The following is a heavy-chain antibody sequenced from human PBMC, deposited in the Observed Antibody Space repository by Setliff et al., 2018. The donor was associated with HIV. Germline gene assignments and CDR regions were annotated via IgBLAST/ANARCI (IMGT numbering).Heavy chain of an antibody. D-gene: IGHD4-4*01. CDR2: FDPDDGET. Sequence: ASVKVSCKASGYTFTNSDINWVRQATGQGLEWMGGFDPDDGETVYAQKFQGRVTMTRDTSTSTVYMELTNLRSEDTAVYYCARERTTLTPHGLGYMDVWGKGTTVTVSS. V-gene: IGHV1-8*02. J-gene: IGHJ6*03. CDR3: ARERTTLTPHGLGYMDV. CDR1: GYTFTNSD.